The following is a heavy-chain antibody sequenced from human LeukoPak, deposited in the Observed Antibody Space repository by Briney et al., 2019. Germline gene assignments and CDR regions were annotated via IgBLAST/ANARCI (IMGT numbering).Heavy chain of an antibody. Sequence: ASVKVSRKASGYTFTGYYMHWVRQAPGQGLEWMGWINPNSGGTNYAQKFQGRVTMTRDTSISTAYMELSRLRSDDAAVYYCAREDDYYGSGSYYKDGYYYYYGMDVWGQGTTVTVSS. V-gene: IGHV1-2*02. CDR1: GYTFTGYY. CDR2: INPNSGGT. D-gene: IGHD3-10*01. CDR3: AREDDYYGSGSYYKDGYYYYYGMDV. J-gene: IGHJ6*02.